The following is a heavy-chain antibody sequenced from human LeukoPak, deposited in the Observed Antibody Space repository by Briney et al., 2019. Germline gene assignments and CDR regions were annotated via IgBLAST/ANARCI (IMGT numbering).Heavy chain of an antibody. CDR3: ARNIAVAGRGDYMDV. Sequence: SETLSFTCTVSGGSISSSSYYWGWIRQPPGKGLEWIGSIYYSGSTYYNPSLKSRVTISVDTSKNQFSLKLSSVTAADTAVYYCARNIAVAGRGDYMDVWGKGTTVTISS. V-gene: IGHV4-39*01. CDR2: IYYSGST. D-gene: IGHD6-19*01. CDR1: GGSISSSSYY. J-gene: IGHJ6*03.